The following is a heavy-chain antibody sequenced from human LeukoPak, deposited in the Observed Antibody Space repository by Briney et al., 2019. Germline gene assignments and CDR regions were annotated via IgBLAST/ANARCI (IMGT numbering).Heavy chain of an antibody. V-gene: IGHV3-53*01. CDR2: IYDGGST. CDR3: ARTAVTPGSSDAFDI. D-gene: IGHD4-17*01. Sequence: PGGSLRLSCAASGFTVSSNYVSWVRQAPGTGLEWVSIIYDGGSTYYADSVKGRFTISRDNSKNTLYLQMNSLRVEDTVVYYCARTAVTPGSSDAFDIWGQGTMVTVSS. J-gene: IGHJ3*02. CDR1: GFTVSSNY.